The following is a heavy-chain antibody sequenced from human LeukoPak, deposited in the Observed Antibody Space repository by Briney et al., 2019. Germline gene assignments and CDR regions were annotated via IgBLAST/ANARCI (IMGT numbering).Heavy chain of an antibody. V-gene: IGHV3-23*01. CDR2: ISGSGGTT. CDR3: AKEGGAAAGTDWFDP. J-gene: IGHJ5*02. D-gene: IGHD6-13*01. CDR1: GFTFSSYA. Sequence: GGTLRLSCAASGFTFSSYAMSWVRQAPGKGLEWVSGISGSGGTTNYADSVKGRFTISRDNSKNTLYLQMNSLRAEDTAVYYCAKEGGAAAGTDWFDPWGQGTLVTVSS.